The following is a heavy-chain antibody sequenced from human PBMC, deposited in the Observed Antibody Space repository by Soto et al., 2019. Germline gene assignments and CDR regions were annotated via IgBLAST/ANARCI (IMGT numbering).Heavy chain of an antibody. J-gene: IGHJ4*02. D-gene: IGHD1-26*01. Sequence: QVQLVQSGAEVKKPGSSVKVSCKASGGTFSSYTISWVRQAPGQGLEWMGRIIPILGIANYAQKFQGRVTITADKSTSTAYMELSSLRSEDTAVYYCARDEGEWELLRGDYWGQGTLVTVSS. CDR2: IIPILGIA. V-gene: IGHV1-69*08. CDR1: GGTFSSYT. CDR3: ARDEGEWELLRGDY.